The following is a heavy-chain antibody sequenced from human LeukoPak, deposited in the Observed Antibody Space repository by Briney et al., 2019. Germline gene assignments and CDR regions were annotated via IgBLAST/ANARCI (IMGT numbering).Heavy chain of an antibody. D-gene: IGHD3-16*02. CDR3: ASEGMITFGVVIVMGGGYFDY. Sequence: PSETLSLTCTVSGGSVSSGSYYWSWIRQPPGKGLEWIGYIYYSGSTNYNPSLKSRVTISVDTSMNQFSLKLGSVTAADTAVYYCASEGMITFGVVIVMGGGYFDYWGQGTLVTVSS. CDR2: IYYSGST. CDR1: GGSVSSGSYY. V-gene: IGHV4-61*01. J-gene: IGHJ4*02.